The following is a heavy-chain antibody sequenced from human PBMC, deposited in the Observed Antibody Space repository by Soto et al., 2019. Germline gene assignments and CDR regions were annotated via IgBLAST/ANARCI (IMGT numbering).Heavy chain of an antibody. D-gene: IGHD5-12*01. Sequence: QVQLVQSGAEVKKPGASVKVSCKASGYTFTSYGISWVRQAPGQGLEWMGWISAYNGNTNYAPKLQVRVTMTKDTSTSTAYMELRSLRSDDTAVYYCARAPAFSGYDSLYYYYGMDVWGQGTTVTVSS. CDR2: ISAYNGNT. CDR1: GYTFTSYG. J-gene: IGHJ6*02. V-gene: IGHV1-18*01. CDR3: ARAPAFSGYDSLYYYYGMDV.